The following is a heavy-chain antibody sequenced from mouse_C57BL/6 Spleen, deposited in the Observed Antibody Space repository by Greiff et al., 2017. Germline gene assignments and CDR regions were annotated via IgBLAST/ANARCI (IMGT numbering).Heavy chain of an antibody. V-gene: IGHV1-81*01. CDR2: IYPRSGNT. D-gene: IGHD1-1*01. CDR1: GYTFTSYG. CDR3: ARWADYYGSSYGFAY. J-gene: IGHJ3*01. Sequence: VQLQQSGAELARPGASVKLSCKASGYTFTSYGISWVKQRTGQGLEWIGEIYPRSGNTYYNEKFKGKATLTADKSSSTAYMELRSLTSEDSAVYFCARWADYYGSSYGFAYWGQGTLVTVSA.